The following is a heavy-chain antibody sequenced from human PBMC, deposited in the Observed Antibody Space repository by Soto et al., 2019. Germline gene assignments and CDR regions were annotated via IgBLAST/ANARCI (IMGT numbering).Heavy chain of an antibody. J-gene: IGHJ4*02. CDR3: ARGGVDSGYAFWLY. CDR1: GGSISSGGYY. CDR2: IYYSGST. D-gene: IGHD5-12*01. Sequence: QVQLQESGPGLVKPSQTLSLTCTVSGGSISSGGYYWSWIRQHPGKGLEWIGYIYYSGSTYYNPSLKSRVTISVDTSKNQFALKPSSVTAADTAVYYCARGGVDSGYAFWLYWGQGTLVTVSS. V-gene: IGHV4-31*03.